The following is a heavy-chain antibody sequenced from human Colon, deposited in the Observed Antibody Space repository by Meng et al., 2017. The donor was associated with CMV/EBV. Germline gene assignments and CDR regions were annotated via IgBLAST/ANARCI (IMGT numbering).Heavy chain of an antibody. D-gene: IGHD4-17*01. CDR1: GCSISSSTYY. V-gene: IGHV4-39*07. CDR2: IYYSGYT. CDR3: ATDYGDYYFDR. J-gene: IGHJ4*02. Sequence: QSQLEQSRPGLVKPSVTLLLPCTVSGCSISSSTYYWGWIPQTPGKGLEWIGNIYYSGYTYYNPSLKSRLTISVDTSKNQFSLKLTSVTAADTAVYYCATDYGDYYFDRWGQGTLVTVSS.